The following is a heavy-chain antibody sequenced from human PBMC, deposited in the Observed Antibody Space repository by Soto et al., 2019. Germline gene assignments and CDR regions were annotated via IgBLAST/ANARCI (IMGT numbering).Heavy chain of an antibody. Sequence: GGSLRLSCAASGFTVSSNYMSWVRQAPGKGLEWVSVIYSGGSTYYADSVKGRFTISRHNSKNTLYLQMNSLRAEDTAVYYCARGRKLGPGGYYYYYMDVWGKGTTVTVSS. CDR3: ARGRKLGPGGYYYYYMDV. J-gene: IGHJ6*03. V-gene: IGHV3-53*04. CDR1: GFTVSSNY. D-gene: IGHD3-16*01. CDR2: IYSGGST.